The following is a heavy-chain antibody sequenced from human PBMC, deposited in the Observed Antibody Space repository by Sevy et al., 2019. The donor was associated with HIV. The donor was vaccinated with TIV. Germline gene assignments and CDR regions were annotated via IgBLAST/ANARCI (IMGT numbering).Heavy chain of an antibody. CDR3: TRVRALNYYHTTVSMEYNWFDP. V-gene: IGHV1-8*02. D-gene: IGHD3-10*01. J-gene: IGHJ5*02. Sequence: ASVKVSCKASGYTFTSYDINWVRQATGQGLEWMGWMNPNTGNTGYAQKFQGRVTMTRDTSTSTAYMELRSLRSDDTAIYYCTRVRALNYYHTTVSMEYNWFDPWGQGTLVTVSS. CDR2: MNPNTGNT. CDR1: GYTFTSYD.